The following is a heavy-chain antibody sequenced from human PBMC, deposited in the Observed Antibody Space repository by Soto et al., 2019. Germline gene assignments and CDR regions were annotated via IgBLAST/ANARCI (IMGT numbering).Heavy chain of an antibody. D-gene: IGHD6-19*01. J-gene: IGHJ4*02. CDR2: TDYSGNT. V-gene: IGHV4-59*08. CDR1: SDSISSYY. CDR3: ARAVGDPLYYLDY. Sequence: QVQLQESGPGLVRPSETLSLTCTVSSDSISSYYWIWIRQSPGQGLEWIGYTDYSGNTNYNPSLKSRVIISGDTSKNQFSLRLSSVTAADTAVYYCARAVGDPLYYLDYWGQGTLVTVSS.